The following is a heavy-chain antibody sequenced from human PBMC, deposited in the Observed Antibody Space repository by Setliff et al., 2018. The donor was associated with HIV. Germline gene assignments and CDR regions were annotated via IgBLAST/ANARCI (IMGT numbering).Heavy chain of an antibody. V-gene: IGHV3-30*01. D-gene: IGHD2-21*01. CDR3: ARDRNCGNGCYSSADH. J-gene: IGHJ4*02. CDR1: GFIFSTYP. Sequence: AGGSLRLSCAASGFIFSTYPMHWVRQAPGKGLEWVAVMSGDANSQYYADSVRCRFTISRDNSKNTVYLQMYSLTTEDTAVYYCARDRNCGNGCYSSADHWGLGTLVTVS. CDR2: MSGDANSQ.